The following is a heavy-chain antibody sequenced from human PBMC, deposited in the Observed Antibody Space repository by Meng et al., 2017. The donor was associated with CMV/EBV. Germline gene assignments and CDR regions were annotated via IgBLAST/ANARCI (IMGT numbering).Heavy chain of an antibody. CDR1: GFTFSDYY. D-gene: IGHD4-11*01. CDR2: ISSSGSTI. CDR3: ARDRDGNYRYYYGLDV. Sequence: GESLKISCAASGFTFSDYYMSWIRQAPGKGLEWVSYISSSGSTIYYADSVKGRFTISRDNAKNSLYLQMNSLRAEDTAVYYCARDRDGNYRYYYGLDVWGQGTTVTDSS. J-gene: IGHJ6*02. V-gene: IGHV3-11*01.